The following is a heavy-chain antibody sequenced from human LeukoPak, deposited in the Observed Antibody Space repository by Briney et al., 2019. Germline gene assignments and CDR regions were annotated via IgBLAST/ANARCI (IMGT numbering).Heavy chain of an antibody. Sequence: PGGSLRLSCAASGFSFFNYGMHWVRQPPGKGLEWVAAISYDGSNKYYLDSVKGRFTISRDNSKDTLDLQMNSLRPEDTAVYYCAKTYSSTWSLGTFDIWGQGTMVTVSS. J-gene: IGHJ3*02. D-gene: IGHD6-13*01. V-gene: IGHV3-30*18. CDR1: GFSFFNYG. CDR2: ISYDGSNK. CDR3: AKTYSSTWSLGTFDI.